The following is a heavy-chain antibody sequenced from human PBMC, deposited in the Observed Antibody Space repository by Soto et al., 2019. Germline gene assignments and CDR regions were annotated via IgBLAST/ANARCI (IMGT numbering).Heavy chain of an antibody. V-gene: IGHV3-64*01. CDR3: ARDYYCSTTICRGYFDY. D-gene: IGHD2-2*01. Sequence: GRFTISRDNSKNTLYLQMGSLRAEDMAVYYCARDYYCSTTICRGYFDYWGQGALVTVSS. J-gene: IGHJ4*02.